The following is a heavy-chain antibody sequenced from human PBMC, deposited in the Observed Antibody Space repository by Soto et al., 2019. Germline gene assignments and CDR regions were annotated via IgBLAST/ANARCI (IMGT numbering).Heavy chain of an antibody. CDR2: IHYTGST. CDR3: ARGGFIAAAGTYYYYGMDV. D-gene: IGHD6-13*01. Sequence: SETLSLTCTVSDGYISSYHWTWIRQPPGKGLEWIGYIHYTGSTNYNPSIKSRVTMSVDTSKNQFSLKLSSVTAADTAVYYCARGGFIAAAGTYYYYGMDVWGQGTTVTVSS. J-gene: IGHJ6*02. V-gene: IGHV4-59*01. CDR1: DGYISSYH.